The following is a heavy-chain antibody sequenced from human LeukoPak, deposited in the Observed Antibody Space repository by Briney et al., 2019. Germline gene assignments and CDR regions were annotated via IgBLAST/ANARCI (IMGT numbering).Heavy chain of an antibody. D-gene: IGHD6-6*01. CDR3: ARISSSYNYYYYMDV. J-gene: IGHJ6*03. CDR2: ISGSGGST. Sequence: GGSLRLSCAASGFTFSSYAMSWVRQAPGKGLEWVSAISGSGGSTYYADSVKGRFTISRDNSKNTLYLQMNSLRAEDTAVYYCARISSSYNYYYYMDVWGKGTTVTVSS. V-gene: IGHV3-23*01. CDR1: GFTFSSYA.